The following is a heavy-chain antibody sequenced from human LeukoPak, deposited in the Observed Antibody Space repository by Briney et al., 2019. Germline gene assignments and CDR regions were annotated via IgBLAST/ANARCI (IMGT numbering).Heavy chain of an antibody. CDR1: GGSVTVGSYY. CDR2: IYYSGNT. V-gene: IGHV4-61*01. CDR3: ARVYYYSSYWFDP. J-gene: IGHJ5*02. Sequence: SGTLSLTCTVSGGSVTVGSYYWSWIRQPPGKGLEWIGCIYYSGNTDYNPSLKSRVTISVDTSKNQFSLKLNSVTAADTAVYFYARVYYYSSYWFDPWGQGTLVTVSS. D-gene: IGHD3-10*01.